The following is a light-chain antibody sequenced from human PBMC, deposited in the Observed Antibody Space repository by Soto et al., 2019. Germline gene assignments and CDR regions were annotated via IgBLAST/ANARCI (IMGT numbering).Light chain of an antibody. V-gene: IGLV2-14*01. CDR3: SSYTGSRAPLV. Sequence: QFALTQPASVSGSPGQSITISCTGTSSDVGRYNYVSWYQQHPGKAPKLMIFDVSNRPSGVSNRFSGSKSGNTASLTISGLQAEDEADYYCSSYTGSRAPLVFGGGTKATVL. J-gene: IGLJ2*01. CDR1: SSDVGRYNY. CDR2: DVS.